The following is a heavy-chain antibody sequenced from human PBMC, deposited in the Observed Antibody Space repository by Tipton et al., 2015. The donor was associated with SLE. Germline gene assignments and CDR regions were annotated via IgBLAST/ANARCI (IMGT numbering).Heavy chain of an antibody. CDR1: GYTFTSYY. V-gene: IGHV1-46*01. CDR3: ATQGRGVTSRYNWFDP. D-gene: IGHD2-21*02. J-gene: IGHJ5*02. CDR2: INPSGGST. Sequence: QLVQSGPEVKKPGASVKVSCKASGYTFTSYYMHWVRQAPGQGLEWMGIINPSGGSTSYAQKFQGRVTMTRDTSTSTVYMELSSLRSEDTAVYFCATQGRGVTSRYNWFDPWGQGTLVTVSS.